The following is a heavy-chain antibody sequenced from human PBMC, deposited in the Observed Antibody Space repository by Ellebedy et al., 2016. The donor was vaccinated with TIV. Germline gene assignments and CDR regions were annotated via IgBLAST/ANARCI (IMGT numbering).Heavy chain of an antibody. V-gene: IGHV3-21*01. Sequence: GESLKISCAASGFTFSSSSMNWVRRAPGKGLEWISSISSTSAYIYYADSVRGRFTISRDNAKNSLYLQMNSLRAEDTAIYYCARDHNTVIRGIFMYWGQGTLVSVSS. CDR3: ARDHNTVIRGIFMY. D-gene: IGHD3-10*01. CDR2: ISSTSAYI. CDR1: GFTFSSSS. J-gene: IGHJ4*02.